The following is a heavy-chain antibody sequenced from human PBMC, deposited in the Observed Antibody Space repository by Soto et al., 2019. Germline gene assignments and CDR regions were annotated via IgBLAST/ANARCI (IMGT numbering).Heavy chain of an antibody. CDR3: ARDRDDYGSGNYYNRIDF. D-gene: IGHD3-10*01. Sequence: QVQLVQSGAEVKKPGSSVKVSCKASGGIFSTYAISWLRQAPGQGLEWMGGIIPLFGTPNYAQRFQGRVSITADESTSTAHMGLSRLRSEDTAVYYCARDRDDYGSGNYYNRIDFWGQGTLVTVSS. CDR2: IIPLFGTP. CDR1: GGIFSTYA. V-gene: IGHV1-69*01. J-gene: IGHJ4*02.